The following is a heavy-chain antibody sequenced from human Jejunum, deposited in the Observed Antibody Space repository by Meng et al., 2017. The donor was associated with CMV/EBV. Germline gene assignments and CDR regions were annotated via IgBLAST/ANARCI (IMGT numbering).Heavy chain of an antibody. D-gene: IGHD1-26*01. J-gene: IGHJ5*02. CDR1: VGSISNYNW. V-gene: IGHV4-4*02. CDR2: VSHTGTT. CDR3: AKKNPGSPARFDP. Sequence: QVQLQESGPGLVKPSGTLSLSCTVSVGSISNYNWWTWVRQSPGKGLEWIGEVSHTGTTQYNPSLKSRVVISVDESKNQFSLKLSSVSAADTAVYSCAKKNPGSPARFDPWGQGILVTVSS.